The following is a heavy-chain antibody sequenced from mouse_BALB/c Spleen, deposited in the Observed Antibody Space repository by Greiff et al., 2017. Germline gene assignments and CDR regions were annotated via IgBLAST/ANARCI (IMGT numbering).Heavy chain of an antibody. CDR1: GYSFTDYI. CDR2: INPYYGST. V-gene: IGHV1-39*01. D-gene: IGHD1-1*01. CDR3: ARQRYGSSYVYAMDY. Sequence: VQLQQTGPELVKPGASVKISCKASGYSFTDYIMLWVKQSHGKSLEWIGNINPYYGSTSYNLKFKGKATLTVDKSSSTAYMQLNSLTSEDSAVYYCARQRYGSSYVYAMDYWGQGTSVTVSS. J-gene: IGHJ4*01.